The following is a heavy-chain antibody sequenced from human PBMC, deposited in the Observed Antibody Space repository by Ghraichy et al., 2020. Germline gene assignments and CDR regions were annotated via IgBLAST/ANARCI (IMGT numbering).Heavy chain of an antibody. Sequence: GGSLRLSCSASGFTFSSYAMHWVRQAPGKGLEYVSAISSNGGSTYYADSVKGRFTISRDNSKNTLYLQMSSLRAEDTAVYYCVLGYCSGGSCYSGYWGQGTLVAVSS. CDR3: VLGYCSGGSCYSGY. J-gene: IGHJ4*02. CDR2: ISSNGGST. D-gene: IGHD2-15*01. CDR1: GFTFSSYA. V-gene: IGHV3-64D*06.